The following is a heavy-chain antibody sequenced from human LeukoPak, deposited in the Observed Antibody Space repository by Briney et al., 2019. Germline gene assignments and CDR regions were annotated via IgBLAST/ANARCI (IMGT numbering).Heavy chain of an antibody. V-gene: IGHV4-4*07. D-gene: IGHD6-13*01. Sequence: PSETLSLTCTASGGSISSYYWSWVRQPAGKGLEWVGRIYTSGSTNYNPSLKRRVTMSVDTSKNQFSLKLSSVTAADTAVYYCAIENGYSSSWYSADAFDIWGQGTMVTVSS. CDR2: IYTSGST. CDR3: AIENGYSSSWYSADAFDI. J-gene: IGHJ3*02. CDR1: GGSISSYY.